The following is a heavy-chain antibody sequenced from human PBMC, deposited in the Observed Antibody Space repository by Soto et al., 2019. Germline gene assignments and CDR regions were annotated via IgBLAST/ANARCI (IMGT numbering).Heavy chain of an antibody. V-gene: IGHV3-11*06. Sequence: GGSLRLSCAASGFAFSDYYMSWIRQAPGKGLEWGSYISSSSSYTNYADSVKGRFTISRDNAKNSLYLQMNSLRAEDTAVYYCARTRKDSSGYYFYFDYWGQGTLVTVSS. CDR3: ARTRKDSSGYYFYFDY. CDR2: ISSSSSYT. D-gene: IGHD3-22*01. J-gene: IGHJ4*02. CDR1: GFAFSDYY.